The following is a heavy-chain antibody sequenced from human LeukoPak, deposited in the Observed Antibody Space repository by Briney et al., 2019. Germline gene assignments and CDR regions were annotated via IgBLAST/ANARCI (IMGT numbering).Heavy chain of an antibody. CDR1: GFTVSTNY. V-gene: IGHV3-66*04. J-gene: IGHJ4*02. Sequence: PGGSLRLSCAASGFTVSTNYMTWVRQAPGKGLEWVSFIYSGGSTYYADSVKGRFTISRDNSKNTLYLQMNSLRAEDTAVYYCARHRTIYYDSSGYWVWGQGTLVTVSS. CDR2: IYSGGST. D-gene: IGHD3-22*01. CDR3: ARHRTIYYDSSGYWV.